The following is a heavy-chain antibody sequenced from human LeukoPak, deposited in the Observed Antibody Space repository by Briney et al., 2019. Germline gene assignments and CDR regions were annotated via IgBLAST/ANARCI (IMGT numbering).Heavy chain of an antibody. CDR2: VDHSGGT. J-gene: IGHJ4*02. Sequence: PSETLSLTCTVSGGSISSRSYYWGWIRQPPGKGLEWIGSVDHSGGTYYNPSLRSRISISVDTSKNQFSLKLSSVTAADTAVYSCAGFTFFRGVITFDYWGQGTLVTVSS. V-gene: IGHV4-39*07. CDR1: GGSISSRSYY. CDR3: AGFTFFRGVITFDY. D-gene: IGHD3-10*01.